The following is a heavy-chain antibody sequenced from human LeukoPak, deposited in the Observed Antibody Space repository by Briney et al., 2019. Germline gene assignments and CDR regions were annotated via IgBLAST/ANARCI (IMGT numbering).Heavy chain of an antibody. CDR1: GYTFTGYY. V-gene: IGHV1-2*02. Sequence: GASVKVSCKASGYTFTGYYMHWVRQAPGQGLEGMGWINPNSGGTNYAQKFQGRVTMTRDTSISTAYMELSRLRSDDTAVYYCARYGDTAMATHQIDYWGQGTLVTVSS. D-gene: IGHD5-18*01. J-gene: IGHJ4*02. CDR2: INPNSGGT. CDR3: ARYGDTAMATHQIDY.